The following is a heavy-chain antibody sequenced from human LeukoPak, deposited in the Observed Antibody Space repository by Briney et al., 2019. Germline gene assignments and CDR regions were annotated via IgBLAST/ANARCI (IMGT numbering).Heavy chain of an antibody. J-gene: IGHJ4*02. CDR3: AKDVLAVAGTHSF. CDR1: GIIFSSSA. Sequence: GGSLILSCAVSGIIFSSSAMSWVRQAPGKGLEWVSAISGNGGSTYYADSVKGRFTISRDNSKNTLYLQMSSLRAEDTAVYYCAKDVLAVAGTHSFGGQGTLVTVSS. V-gene: IGHV3-23*01. CDR2: ISGNGGST. D-gene: IGHD6-19*01.